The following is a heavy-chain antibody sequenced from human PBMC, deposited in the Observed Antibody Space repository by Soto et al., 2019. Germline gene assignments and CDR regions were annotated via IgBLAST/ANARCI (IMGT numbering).Heavy chain of an antibody. Sequence: SETLSLTCTVSGVSISGYYWSWFRQSPGKGLEWIGYIYYTGSASYSPSLRSRVTMSVDTSKNQFSLELNSVTAADTAVYYCARHYNSGTYPLYHRGHGTLVTVS. CDR1: GVSISGYY. D-gene: IGHD3-10*01. V-gene: IGHV4-59*08. J-gene: IGHJ1*01. CDR3: ARHYNSGTYPLYH. CDR2: IYYTGSA.